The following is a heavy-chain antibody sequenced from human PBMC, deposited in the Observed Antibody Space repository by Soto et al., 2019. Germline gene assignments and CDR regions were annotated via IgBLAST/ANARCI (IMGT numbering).Heavy chain of an antibody. CDR1: GFTFSSYA. Sequence: GGSLRLSCAASGFTFSSYAMHWVRQAPGKGLEWVAVISYDGSNKYYADSVKGRFTISRDNSKNTLYLQMNSLRAEDTAVYYCASRQLYSSSWYYWGQGTLVTVSS. CDR3: ASRQLYSSSWYY. CDR2: ISYDGSNK. J-gene: IGHJ4*02. D-gene: IGHD6-13*01. V-gene: IGHV3-30-3*01.